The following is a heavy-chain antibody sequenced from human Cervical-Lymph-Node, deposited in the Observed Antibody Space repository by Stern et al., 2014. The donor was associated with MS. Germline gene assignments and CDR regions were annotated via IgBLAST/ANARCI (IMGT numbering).Heavy chain of an antibody. CDR2: ITNVGSP. V-gene: IGHV3-53*01. J-gene: IGHJ4*02. CDR3: ARDTSSPERSDW. D-gene: IGHD1-1*01. Sequence: EVQLVESGGGVIQPGGSLRLSCTASGFTASRDYMTWVRQAPGKGLEWVALITNVGSPFYTDSVKGRFTISRDDSKNTVYLHMTSLRAEDTAMYYCARDTSSPERSDWWGQGTLVTVSS. CDR1: GFTASRDY.